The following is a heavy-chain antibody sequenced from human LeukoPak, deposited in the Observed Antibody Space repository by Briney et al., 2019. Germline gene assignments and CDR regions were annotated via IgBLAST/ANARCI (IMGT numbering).Heavy chain of an antibody. V-gene: IGHV4-61*08. CDR1: GASVNSGDYY. J-gene: IGHJ3*02. CDR3: ARDASIAVAGTDI. Sequence: SETLSLTCTVSGASVNSGDYYWSWIRQPPGKGLEWIGYIYYSGSTNYNPSLKSRVTISVDTSKNQFSLKLSSVTAADTAVYYCARDASIAVAGTDIWGQGTMVTVSS. D-gene: IGHD6-19*01. CDR2: IYYSGST.